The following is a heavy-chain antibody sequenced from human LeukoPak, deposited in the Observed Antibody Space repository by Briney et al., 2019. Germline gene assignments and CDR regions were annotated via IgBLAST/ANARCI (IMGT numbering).Heavy chain of an antibody. J-gene: IGHJ4*02. CDR2: INHSGST. V-gene: IGHV4-34*01. Sequence: SETLSLTCAVYGGSFSGYYWSWIRQPPGKGLEWIGEINHSGSTDYNPSLKSRVTISVDTSKNQFSLKLSSVTAADTAVYYCARAVPRYCSSTSCLPPYWGQGTLVTVSS. CDR1: GGSFSGYY. D-gene: IGHD2-2*01. CDR3: ARAVPRYCSSTSCLPPY.